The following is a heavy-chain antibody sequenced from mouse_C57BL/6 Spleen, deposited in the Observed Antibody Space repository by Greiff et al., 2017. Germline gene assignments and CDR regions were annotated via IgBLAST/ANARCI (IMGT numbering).Heavy chain of an antibody. CDR1: GYSITSGYY. CDR3: ARDTYYSNYWYFDV. D-gene: IGHD2-5*01. J-gene: IGHJ1*03. Sequence: EVQVVESGPGLVKPSQSLSLTCSVTGYSITSGYYWNWIRQFPGNKLEWMGYISYDGSNNYNPSLKNRISITRDTSKNQFFLKLNSVTTEDTATYYCARDTYYSNYWYFDVWGTGTTVTVSS. CDR2: ISYDGSN. V-gene: IGHV3-6*01.